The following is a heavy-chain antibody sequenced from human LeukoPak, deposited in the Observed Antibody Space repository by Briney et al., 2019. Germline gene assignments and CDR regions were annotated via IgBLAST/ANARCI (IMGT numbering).Heavy chain of an antibody. D-gene: IGHD1-26*01. CDR2: IIYNGDAA. CDR3: ARERERLTDF. CDR1: GFTFDEYA. V-gene: IGHV3-43*02. J-gene: IGHJ4*02. Sequence: GGSLRLSCAASGFTFDEYAMHWVRQAPGKGLEWVSLIIYNGDAAFYADSVRGRFTIPRDNSRNSLYLQMNGLRTEDSALYFCARERERLTDFWGQGTLVTVS.